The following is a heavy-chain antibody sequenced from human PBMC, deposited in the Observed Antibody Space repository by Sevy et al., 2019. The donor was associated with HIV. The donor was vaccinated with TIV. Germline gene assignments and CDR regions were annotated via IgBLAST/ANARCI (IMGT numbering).Heavy chain of an antibody. V-gene: IGHV3-30-3*01. Sequence: GGSLRLSCAASGFTFSSYAMHWVRQAPGKGLEWVAVISYDGSNKYYADSVKGGFTISSDNTKNTQYLQMNSMRAEDTAVYYCAGDGYSGRRIAARPRPPSYGMDVWGQGTTVTVSS. D-gene: IGHD6-6*01. CDR3: AGDGYSGRRIAARPRPPSYGMDV. J-gene: IGHJ6*02. CDR2: ISYDGSNK. CDR1: GFTFSSYA.